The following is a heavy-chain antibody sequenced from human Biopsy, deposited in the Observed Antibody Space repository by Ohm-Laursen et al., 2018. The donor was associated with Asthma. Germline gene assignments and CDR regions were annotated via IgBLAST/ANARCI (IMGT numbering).Heavy chain of an antibody. D-gene: IGHD6-13*01. CDR3: ASPSSSREILYYYYNMDI. CDR2: ISPVFGST. V-gene: IGHV1-69*06. J-gene: IGHJ6*02. CDR1: GGTFSSYE. Sequence: VASVKVSCKASGGTFSSYEINWVRQAPGLGLEWMGGISPVFGSTNIAQKFQGRVTISADIFTKTAYLEVSSLRSDDTAVYYCASPSSSREILYYYYNMDIWGQGTTVTV.